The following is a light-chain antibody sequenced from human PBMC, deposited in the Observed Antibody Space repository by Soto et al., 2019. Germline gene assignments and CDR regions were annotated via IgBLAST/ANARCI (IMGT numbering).Light chain of an antibody. V-gene: IGKV3-15*01. CDR2: DAS. Sequence: EIVLTQSPATLSLSPGERATLSCRASQSVGSYLAWYQQSPGQAPRLLIYDASTRATDIPARFSGSGSGTEFTLTISSLQSEDYAVYYCQQYNTLPRTFGGGTKVDIK. CDR3: QQYNTLPRT. CDR1: QSVGSY. J-gene: IGKJ4*01.